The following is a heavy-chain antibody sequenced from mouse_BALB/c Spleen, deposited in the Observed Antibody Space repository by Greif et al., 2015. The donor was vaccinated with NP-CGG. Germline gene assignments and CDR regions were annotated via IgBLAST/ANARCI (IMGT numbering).Heavy chain of an antibody. CDR3: ARRGKDSYGSSYDWYFDV. J-gene: IGHJ1*01. CDR2: IYPGDGST. V-gene: IGHV1S33*01. D-gene: IGHD1-1*01. CDR1: GYTFTSYD. Sequence: LVESGPELVKPGALGKISCKASGYTFTSYDINWVKQRPGQGLEWIGWIYPGDGSTKYNEKFKGKATLTADKSSSTAYMQLSSLTSENSAVYFCARRGKDSYGSSYDWYFDVWGAGTTVTVSS.